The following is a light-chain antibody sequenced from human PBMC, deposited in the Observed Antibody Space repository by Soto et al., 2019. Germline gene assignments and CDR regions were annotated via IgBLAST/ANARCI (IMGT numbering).Light chain of an antibody. J-gene: IGLJ1*01. CDR1: SSDVGGYNY. CDR2: EVS. Sequence: QSVLTHPASVSGPPGQSITISCTGTSSDVGGYNYVSWYQQHPGKAPKLMIYEVSNRPSGVSNRFSGSKSGNTASLTISGLQAEDEADYYCSSYTSSSTYVFGTGTKSPS. CDR3: SSYTSSSTYV. V-gene: IGLV2-14*01.